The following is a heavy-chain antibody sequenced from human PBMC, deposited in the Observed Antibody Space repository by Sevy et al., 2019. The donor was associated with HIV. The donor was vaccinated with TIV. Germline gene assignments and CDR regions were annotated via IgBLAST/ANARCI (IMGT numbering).Heavy chain of an antibody. Sequence: SETLSLTCTVSGGSISSSSYYWGWIRQPPGKGLEWIGSIYYSGSTYYNPSLKSRVTISVDTSKNQFSLKLSSVTAADTAVCYCARRGYSSGWGPPDYWGQGTLVTVSS. CDR1: GGSISSSSYY. CDR2: IYYSGST. V-gene: IGHV4-39*01. D-gene: IGHD6-19*01. CDR3: ARRGYSSGWGPPDY. J-gene: IGHJ4*02.